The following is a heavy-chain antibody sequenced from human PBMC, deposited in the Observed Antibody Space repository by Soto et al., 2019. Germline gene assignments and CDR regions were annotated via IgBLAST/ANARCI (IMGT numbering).Heavy chain of an antibody. CDR1: GDPIGSGDFY. CDR2: IHHSGTT. V-gene: IGHV4-30-4*01. D-gene: IGHD1-26*01. J-gene: IGHJ4*01. Sequence: QVLLQESGPGLVKASQTLSLDCSVSGDPIGSGDFYWPWIRQTPERGLEWIGHIHHSGTTSYNPSLGNRISISMDTSRNVFSLSLTSVGVTDAAVYFCARDLLVFATSGFHFWGHGILVSV. CDR3: ARDLLVFATSGFHF.